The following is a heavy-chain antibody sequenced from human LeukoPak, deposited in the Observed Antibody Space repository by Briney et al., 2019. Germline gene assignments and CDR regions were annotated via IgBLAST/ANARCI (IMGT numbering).Heavy chain of an antibody. V-gene: IGHV4-30-4*01. Sequence: PSQTLSLTCTVSGGSISSGDYYWSWIRQPPGKGLEWIGYIYYSGSTNYNPSLKSRVTISVDTSKNQFSLKLSSVTAADTAVYYCARDPRRGAPYFDYWGQGTLVTVSS. CDR1: GGSISSGDYY. CDR2: IYYSGST. CDR3: ARDPRRGAPYFDY. J-gene: IGHJ4*02.